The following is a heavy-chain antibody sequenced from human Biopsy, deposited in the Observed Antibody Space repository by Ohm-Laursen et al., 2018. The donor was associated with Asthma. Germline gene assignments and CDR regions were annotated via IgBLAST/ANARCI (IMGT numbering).Heavy chain of an antibody. CDR2: SGNT. D-gene: IGHD3-22*01. Sequence: SETLSLTCSISGGSIKSSSWTWIRQPPGKGLEWIGYSGNTNYNPSLKSRVTISVDTSKNQVSLELRSVSSSDTAVYYCARLWDYYDSRAPGGDAFDIWGQGTMVSVSS. V-gene: IGHV4-59*01. J-gene: IGHJ3*02. CDR3: ARLWDYYDSRAPGGDAFDI. CDR1: GGSIKSSS.